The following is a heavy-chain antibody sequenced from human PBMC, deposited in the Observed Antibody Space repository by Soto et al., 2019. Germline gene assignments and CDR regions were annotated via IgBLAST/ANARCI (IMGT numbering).Heavy chain of an antibody. J-gene: IGHJ3*02. CDR3: AREDHHLSNGYYSDVFDN. CDR1: GYTFTSYG. Sequence: QAQLVQSGAEVKKPGASVKVSCKASGYTFTSYGISWVRQAPGQGLEWMGWVSAYDGDTNYAQKLQGRVNMTTDTSTTTAYMELRNLRSNETALYYCAREDHHLSNGYYSDVFDNWGQWTMVTVS. V-gene: IGHV1-18*01. CDR2: VSAYDGDT. D-gene: IGHD3-22*01.